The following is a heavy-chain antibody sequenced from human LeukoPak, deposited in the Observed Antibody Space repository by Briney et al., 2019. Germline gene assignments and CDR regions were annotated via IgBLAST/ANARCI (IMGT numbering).Heavy chain of an antibody. CDR2: IYPGDSDT. CDR3: ARRATMIGNYFDY. V-gene: IGHV5-51*01. D-gene: IGHD3-22*01. Sequence: GESLKISCKGSGYSFTSFWIGWVRQMPGKGLEWMGIIYPGDSDTRYSPSFQGQVTISADKSIGTAYLQWSSLKASDTAMYYCARRATMIGNYFDYWGQGTLVTVSS. CDR1: GYSFTSFW. J-gene: IGHJ4*02.